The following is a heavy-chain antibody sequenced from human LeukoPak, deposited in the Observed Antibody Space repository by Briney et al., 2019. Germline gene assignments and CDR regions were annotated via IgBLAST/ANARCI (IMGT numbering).Heavy chain of an antibody. CDR1: GGSISSGSYY. D-gene: IGHD3-10*01. CDR2: IYYSGST. Sequence: SQTLSLTCRVSGGSISSGSYYWNWIRQPPGKGLEWIGYIYYSGSTNYNPSLKSRVTISVDTSKNQFSLKLSSVTAADTAVYYCARDLSGDYWGQGTLVTVSS. V-gene: IGHV4-61*01. J-gene: IGHJ4*02. CDR3: ARDLSGDY.